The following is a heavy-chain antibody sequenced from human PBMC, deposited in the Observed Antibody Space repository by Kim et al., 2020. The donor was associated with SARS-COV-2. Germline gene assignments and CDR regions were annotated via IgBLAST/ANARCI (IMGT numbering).Heavy chain of an antibody. V-gene: IGHV3-7*01. J-gene: IGHJ4*02. Sequence: YVDDVKGRFTMSRDTARNSLSLQMNSLRIEDTAMYYCAALDSAQVPGGIWGRGTLVTVSS. CDR3: AALDSAQVPGGI. D-gene: IGHD3-10*01.